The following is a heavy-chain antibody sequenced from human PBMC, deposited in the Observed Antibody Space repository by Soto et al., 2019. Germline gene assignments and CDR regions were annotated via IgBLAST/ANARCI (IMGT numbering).Heavy chain of an antibody. J-gene: IGHJ6*03. CDR2: VSNDGSNK. CDR1: GFTFSTYG. Sequence: QVQLVESGGGVVQPGRSLRLSCAASGFTFSTYGMHWVRQAPGKGLEWGAVVSNDGSNKYYADSVKGRFTISRDNSKDTLYLQMNSLRTEDTAVYYCAKGAVAIWRSNYNYYYRDGWGKGTTVTVSS. CDR3: AKGAVAIWRSNYNYYYRDG. D-gene: IGHD6-19*01. V-gene: IGHV3-30*18.